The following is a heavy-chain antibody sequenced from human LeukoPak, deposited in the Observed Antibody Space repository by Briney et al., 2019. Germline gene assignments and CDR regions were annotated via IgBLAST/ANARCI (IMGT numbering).Heavy chain of an antibody. J-gene: IGHJ4*02. D-gene: IGHD6-13*01. CDR2: ISSNGGNA. V-gene: IGHV3-64D*06. Sequence: AGGSLRLSCSASGFTFSTYAMHWVRKAPGKGLEYVSAISSNGGNAYYADSAKGRFTISRDNSKNTLYLQMASLRPEDTALYYCVKDTYSSSWAAFDYWGRGTLVTVSS. CDR3: VKDTYSSSWAAFDY. CDR1: GFTFSTYA.